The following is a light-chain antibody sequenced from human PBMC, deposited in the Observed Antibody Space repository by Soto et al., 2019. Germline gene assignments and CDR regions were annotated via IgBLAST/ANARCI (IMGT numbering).Light chain of an antibody. CDR1: QIINSA. CDR3: QQFNNWPLT. CDR2: DAS. V-gene: IGKV3-11*01. J-gene: IGKJ4*01. Sequence: EIVLTQSPVTLSLSQVERATLSCMASQIINSALAWYQQKPGQAPRLLIYDASKRATDIPVRFSGSGSGIDFTLTISSLEPEDFAVYYCQQFNNWPLTCGGGTNGDIK.